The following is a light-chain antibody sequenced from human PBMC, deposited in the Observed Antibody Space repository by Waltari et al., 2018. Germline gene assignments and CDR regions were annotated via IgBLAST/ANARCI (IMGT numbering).Light chain of an antibody. J-gene: IGLJ2*01. CDR3: QTWDTNIVV. CDR1: SGHTSYA. Sequence: QLLVTQSPSASASLGASVKLTCTLSSGHTSYAIAWHQTQSEKGPRFLMSVNSAGEHTKGDGIPDRFSGSSSGAERYLTIYSLQSEDEADYYCQTWDTNIVVFGGGTKVTVL. CDR2: VNSAGEH. V-gene: IGLV4-69*01.